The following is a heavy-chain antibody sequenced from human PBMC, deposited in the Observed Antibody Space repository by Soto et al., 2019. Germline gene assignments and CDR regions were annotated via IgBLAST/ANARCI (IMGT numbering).Heavy chain of an antibody. CDR2: IIPIFGTA. CDR3: ARDGDNYDFWSGPSGV. CDR1: GGTFSSYA. J-gene: IGHJ6*02. D-gene: IGHD3-3*01. V-gene: IGHV1-69*05. Sequence: SVKVSCKASGGTFSSYAISWVRQAPGQGLEWMGGIIPIFGTANYAQKLQGRVTMTTDTSTSTAYMELRSLRSDDTAVYYCARDGDNYDFWSGPSGVWGQGTTVTVSS.